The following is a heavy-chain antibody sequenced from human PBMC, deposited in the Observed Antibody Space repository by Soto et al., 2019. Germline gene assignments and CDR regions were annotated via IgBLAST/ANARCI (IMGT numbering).Heavy chain of an antibody. Sequence: PGGSLRLSCAASGFTFSSYSMNWVRQAPGKGLEWVSSISSSSSYIYYADSVKGRFTISRDNAKNSLYLQMNSLRAEDTAVYYCARAGDIVVVVAAHYYYYGMDVWGQGTTVTVSS. V-gene: IGHV3-21*01. CDR3: ARAGDIVVVVAAHYYYYGMDV. CDR1: GFTFSSYS. J-gene: IGHJ6*02. D-gene: IGHD2-15*01. CDR2: ISSSSSYI.